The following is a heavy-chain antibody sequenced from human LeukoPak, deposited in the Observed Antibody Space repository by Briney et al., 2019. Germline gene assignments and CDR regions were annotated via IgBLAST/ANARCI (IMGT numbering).Heavy chain of an antibody. CDR2: ISRSSCYT. CDR3: ARDSGGIVPAAPRGNYYYYGMDV. CDR1: VFIYRDYY. V-gene: IGHV3-11*06. Sequence: GGSVSLSRAACVFIYRDYYMSGMRQPPARGPEGVSYISRSSCYTNYADSVRGRFTNYRDNDKHSLNLQMNSLRAEDTAVYYCARDSGGIVPAAPRGNYYYYGMDVWGKGTTVTVSS. D-gene: IGHD2-2*01. J-gene: IGHJ6*04.